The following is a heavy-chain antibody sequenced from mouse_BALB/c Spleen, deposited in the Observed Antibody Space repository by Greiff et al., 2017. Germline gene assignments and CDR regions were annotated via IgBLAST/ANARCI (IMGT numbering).Heavy chain of an antibody. CDR3: AREYWYGNYDYAMDY. Sequence: QVQLKQSGPGLVAPSQSLSITCTVSGFSLTSYGVHWVRQPPGKGLEWLGVIWAGGSTNYNSALMSRLSISKDNSKSQVFLKMNSLQTDDTAMYYCAREYWYGNYDYAMDYWGQGTSVTVAS. CDR1: GFSLTSYG. V-gene: IGHV2-9*02. CDR2: IWAGGST. J-gene: IGHJ4*01. D-gene: IGHD2-10*02.